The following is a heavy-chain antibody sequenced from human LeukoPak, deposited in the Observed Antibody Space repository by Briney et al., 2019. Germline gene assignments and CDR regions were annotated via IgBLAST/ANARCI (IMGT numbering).Heavy chain of an antibody. Sequence: SETLSLTCTVSGYSISSGYYWGWIRQPPGKGLEWIGSIYHSGSTYYNPSLKSRVTISVDTSKNQFSLKLSSVTAADTAVYYCARSHDSSGSIPFDYWGQGTLVTVPS. V-gene: IGHV4-38-2*02. CDR1: GYSISSGYY. CDR2: IYHSGST. CDR3: ARSHDSSGSIPFDY. D-gene: IGHD3-22*01. J-gene: IGHJ4*02.